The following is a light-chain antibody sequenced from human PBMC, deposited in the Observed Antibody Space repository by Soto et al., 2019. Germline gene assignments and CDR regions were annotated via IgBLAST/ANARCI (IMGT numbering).Light chain of an antibody. V-gene: IGKV1-27*01. CDR2: AAS. CDR1: QGISNY. J-gene: IGKJ1*01. Sequence: DIQMTQSPSSLSASVGDRVTITCRASQGISNYLTWYQQKPGKVPKLLIYAASTLQSGVPSRFSGSGSGTDFTLTISSLQPEDVANYYCQKYNSAPWTFGQGTQVEIK. CDR3: QKYNSAPWT.